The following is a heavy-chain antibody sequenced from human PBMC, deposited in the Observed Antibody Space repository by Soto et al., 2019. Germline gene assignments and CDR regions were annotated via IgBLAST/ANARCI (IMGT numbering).Heavy chain of an antibody. V-gene: IGHV3-23*01. CDR2: ISGSGGST. CDR1: GFTFSSYA. J-gene: IGHJ1*01. D-gene: IGHD2-15*01. CDR3: VVVVAATAYWYFQH. Sequence: GGSLRLSCAASGFTFSSYAMSWVRQAPGKGLEWVSAISGSGGSTYYADSVKGRFTISRDNSKNTLYLQMNSLRAEDTAVYYCVVVVAATAYWYFQHWGQDTLVTVSS.